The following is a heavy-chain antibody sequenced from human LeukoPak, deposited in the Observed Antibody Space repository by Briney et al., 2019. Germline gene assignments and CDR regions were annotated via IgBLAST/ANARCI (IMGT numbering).Heavy chain of an antibody. CDR3: TRPGIVGATVDY. CDR2: IRSKANSYAT. V-gene: IGHV3-73*01. Sequence: PGGSLRLSCAASGFTFSGSAMHWVRQASGKGLEWVGRIRSKANSYATAYAASVKGRFTISRDDSKNTAYLQMNGLKTEDTAVYYCTRPGIVGATVDYWGQGTLVTVSS. D-gene: IGHD1-26*01. J-gene: IGHJ4*02. CDR1: GFTFSGSA.